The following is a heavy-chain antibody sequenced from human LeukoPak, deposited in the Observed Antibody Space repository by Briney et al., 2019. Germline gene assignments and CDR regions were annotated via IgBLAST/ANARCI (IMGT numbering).Heavy chain of an antibody. V-gene: IGHV3-53*01. CDR1: GFTVSSSY. Sequence: GGSLRLSCAASGFTVSSSYMSWVRQAPGKGLEWVSVFYAGGSTYYGDSVKGRFTISRDNSKNTLYLQMHSLRAEDTAVYYCAKALWFGELFSRYFDYWGQGTLVTVSS. CDR2: FYAGGST. D-gene: IGHD3-10*01. J-gene: IGHJ4*02. CDR3: AKALWFGELFSRYFDY.